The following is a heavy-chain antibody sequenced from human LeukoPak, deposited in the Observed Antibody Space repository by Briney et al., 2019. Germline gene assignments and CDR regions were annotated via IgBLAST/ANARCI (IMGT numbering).Heavy chain of an antibody. CDR3: AREDYDILTGYYLGDAFDI. CDR1: GGPISSYY. Sequence: SETLSLTCTVSGGPISSYYWSWIRQPPGKGPEWIGYIYYSGSTNYNPSLKSRVTISVDMSKNQFSLKLSSVTAADTAVYYCAREDYDILTGYYLGDAFDIWGQGTMVTVSS. D-gene: IGHD3-9*01. CDR2: IYYSGST. J-gene: IGHJ3*02. V-gene: IGHV4-59*12.